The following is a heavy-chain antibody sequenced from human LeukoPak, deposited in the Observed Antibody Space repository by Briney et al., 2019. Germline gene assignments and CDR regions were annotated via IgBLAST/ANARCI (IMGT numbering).Heavy chain of an antibody. CDR3: AKAPYYDFWSGLYYFDY. CDR2: ISGSGGST. J-gene: IGHJ4*02. Sequence: GGSLRLSCAASGFTFTNYEMSWVRQAPGKGLEWVSAISGSGGSTYYADSVKGRFTISRDNSKNTLYLQMNSLRAEDTAVYYCAKAPYYDFWSGLYYFDYWGQGTLVTVSS. CDR1: GFTFTNYE. D-gene: IGHD3-3*01. V-gene: IGHV3-23*01.